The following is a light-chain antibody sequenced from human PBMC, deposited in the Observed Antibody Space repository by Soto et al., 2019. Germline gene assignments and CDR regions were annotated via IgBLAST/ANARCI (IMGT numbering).Light chain of an antibody. Sequence: QSALTQPASVSGSPGQSITISCTGPLSDVGRYNYVSWYRQHPGTAPKLIISDVNSRPSGISNRFSGSKSGNTASLTISGLQAEDEAYYYCSSYTSDITQVFGGGTKLAVL. V-gene: IGLV2-14*01. J-gene: IGLJ3*02. CDR1: LSDVGRYNY. CDR3: SSYTSDITQV. CDR2: DVN.